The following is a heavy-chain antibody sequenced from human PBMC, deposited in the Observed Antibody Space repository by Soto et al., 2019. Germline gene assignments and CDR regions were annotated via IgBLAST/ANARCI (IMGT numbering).Heavy chain of an antibody. J-gene: IGHJ6*03. Sequence: EVQLVESGGGLVQPGRSLRLSCAASGFTFDDYAMHWVRQAPGKGLEWVSGISWNSGSIGYADSVKGRFTISRDNAKNFLYLQMNSLKAEDTALYYCAKDIGFYDFWSGYYTHYYYYYYMDVWGKGTTVTVSS. CDR2: ISWNSGSI. D-gene: IGHD3-3*01. V-gene: IGHV3-9*01. CDR3: AKDIGFYDFWSGYYTHYYYYYYMDV. CDR1: GFTFDDYA.